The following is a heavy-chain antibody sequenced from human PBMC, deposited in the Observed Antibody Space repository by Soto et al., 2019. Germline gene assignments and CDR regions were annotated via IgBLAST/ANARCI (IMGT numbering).Heavy chain of an antibody. CDR2: ISSSSTI. Sequence: EVQLVESGGGLVQPGGSLRLSCAASAFTFSNYNMNWVRQAPGKGLEWVSYISSSSTIYYADSVKGRFTISRDNAKNSLYLQMNSLRAEDTAVYYCAREGDSSGWYNGFDPWCQGTLVTVSS. V-gene: IGHV3-48*01. CDR3: AREGDSSGWYNGFDP. CDR1: AFTFSNYN. J-gene: IGHJ5*02. D-gene: IGHD3-22*01.